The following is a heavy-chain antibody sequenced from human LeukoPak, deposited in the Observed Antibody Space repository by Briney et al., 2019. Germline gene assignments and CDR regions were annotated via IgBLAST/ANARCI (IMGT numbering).Heavy chain of an antibody. CDR2: INPNSGGT. CDR3: ARDRGDYYDSSGYYHFDY. CDR1: AYTFTGYY. D-gene: IGHD3-22*01. Sequence: GASVKVSCKASAYTFTGYYMHWVRQAPGQGLEWMGWINPNSGGTNYAQKFQGRVTITADKSTSTAYMELSSLRSEDTAVYYCARDRGDYYDSSGYYHFDYWGQGTLVTVSS. V-gene: IGHV1-2*02. J-gene: IGHJ4*02.